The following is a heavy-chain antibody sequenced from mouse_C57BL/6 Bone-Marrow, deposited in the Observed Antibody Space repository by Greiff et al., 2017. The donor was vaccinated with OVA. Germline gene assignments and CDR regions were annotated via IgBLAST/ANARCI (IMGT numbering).Heavy chain of an antibody. CDR3: ARWDGYFDY. Sequence: QVQLKQSGAELVRPGTSVKMSCKASGYTFTNYWIGWAKQRPGHGLEWIGDIYPGGGYTNYNEKFKGKATLTADKSSSTAYMQFSSLTSEASAIYYCARWDGYFDYWGQGTTLTVSS. J-gene: IGHJ2*01. CDR1: GYTFTNYW. V-gene: IGHV1-63*01. CDR2: IYPGGGYT. D-gene: IGHD2-3*01.